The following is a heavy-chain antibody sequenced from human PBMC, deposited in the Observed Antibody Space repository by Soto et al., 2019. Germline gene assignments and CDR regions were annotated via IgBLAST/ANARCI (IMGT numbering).Heavy chain of an antibody. Sequence: PPETLSLTCSVSGASTVSHYHWTWIRQPPGKGLEWMGYIFNSGTTFYNPSLTSRLSISMDTSGNHFSLELRSVTAADTAVYYCALALGPTTGLDYWGQGTLVTVSS. CDR3: ALALGPTTGLDY. V-gene: IGHV4-31*02. CDR2: IFNSGTT. CDR1: GASTVSHYH. D-gene: IGHD1-26*01. J-gene: IGHJ4*02.